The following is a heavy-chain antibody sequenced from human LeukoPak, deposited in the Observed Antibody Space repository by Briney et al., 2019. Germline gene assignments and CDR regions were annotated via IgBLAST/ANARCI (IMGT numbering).Heavy chain of an antibody. V-gene: IGHV3-23*01. D-gene: IGHD6-19*01. Sequence: GGSLRLSCAASGFTFSSYAMSWVRQAPGKGLEWVSAINSAAGTYYADSVKGRFTISRDNSKNTLYLQMNSMRAEDTAVYYCAKDSYSSGWGPGSYFDYWGQGTLVTVSS. CDR2: INSAAGT. J-gene: IGHJ4*02. CDR3: AKDSYSSGWGPGSYFDY. CDR1: GFTFSSYA.